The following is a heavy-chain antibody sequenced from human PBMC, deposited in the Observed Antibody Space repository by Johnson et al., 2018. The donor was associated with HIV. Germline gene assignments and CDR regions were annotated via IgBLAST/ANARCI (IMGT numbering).Heavy chain of an antibody. CDR3: ARDFVAFGECTAFEI. D-gene: IGHD3-10*01. V-gene: IGHV3-30*04. CDR2: ISYDGSNK. J-gene: IGHJ3*02. CDR1: GFTFSSYA. Sequence: VQLVESGGGVVQPGGSLRLSCAASGFTFSSYAMHWVRQAPGKGLEWVAVISYDGSNKYYADSVKGRFTISRENAKNSLHLQMNSLRAEDTALYYCARDFVAFGECTAFEIWGQGTMVTVSS.